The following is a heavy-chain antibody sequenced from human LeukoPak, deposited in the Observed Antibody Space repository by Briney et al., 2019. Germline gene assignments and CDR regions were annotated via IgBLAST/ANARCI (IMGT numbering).Heavy chain of an antibody. D-gene: IGHD4-17*01. J-gene: IGHJ5*02. V-gene: IGHV4-39*01. Sequence: SETLSLTCTVSRDSISGGSYYWGWIRQPPGKGLEWIGTIYYSGSTYYNPSLKSRVTISVDTAKNYFSLSLRSVTAADTALYYCARQDYVSSYFDPWGQGTLVTVSS. CDR2: IYYSGST. CDR3: ARQDYVSSYFDP. CDR1: RDSISGGSYY.